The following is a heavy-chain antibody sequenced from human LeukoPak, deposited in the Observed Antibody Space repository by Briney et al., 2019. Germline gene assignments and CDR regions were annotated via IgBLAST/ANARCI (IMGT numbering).Heavy chain of an antibody. J-gene: IGHJ5*02. Sequence: GGSLRLSCAASGFTFSSYWMSWVRQAPGKGLEWVSYISSSGSTIYYADSVKGRIFISRDNARHSLYLQMNSPRAEDTAVYYCVRGGFSLHRWGQGTLVTVSS. CDR3: VRGGFSLHR. CDR1: GFTFSSYW. CDR2: ISSSGSTI. V-gene: IGHV3-48*04. D-gene: IGHD3-10*01.